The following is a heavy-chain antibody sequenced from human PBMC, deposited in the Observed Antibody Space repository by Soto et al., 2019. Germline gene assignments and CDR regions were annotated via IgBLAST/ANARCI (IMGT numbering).Heavy chain of an antibody. V-gene: IGHV1-69*04. CDR2: IIPILGIA. Sequence: SVKVSWKASGGTFSSYTISWVRQAPGQGLEWMGRIIPILGIANYAQKFQGRVTITADKSTSTAYMELSSLRSEDTAVYYCAREGYDSSVSCFAYWGQGTLVTVSS. CDR3: AREGYDSSVSCFAY. D-gene: IGHD3-22*01. J-gene: IGHJ4*02. CDR1: GGTFSSYT.